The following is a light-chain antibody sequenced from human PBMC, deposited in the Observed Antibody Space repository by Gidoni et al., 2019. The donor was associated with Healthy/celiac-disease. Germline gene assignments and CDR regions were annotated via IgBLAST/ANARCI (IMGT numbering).Light chain of an antibody. Sequence: EIVFTHSPGTLSLSPGERATLSCRAGQSVSSSYLAWYQQKPGQAPRLLIYGASSRATGIPDRFSGSGSGTDFTLTISRLEPEDFAVYYCQQYGSSPQGTFGQGTKVEIK. V-gene: IGKV3-20*01. CDR3: QQYGSSPQGT. CDR1: QSVSSSY. CDR2: GAS. J-gene: IGKJ1*01.